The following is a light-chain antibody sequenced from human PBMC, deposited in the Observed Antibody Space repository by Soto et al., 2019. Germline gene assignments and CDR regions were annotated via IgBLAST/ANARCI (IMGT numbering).Light chain of an antibody. J-gene: IGKJ1*01. CDR1: QSISSW. V-gene: IGKV1-5*01. Sequence: DIQMTQSPSTLSASVGDRVTITCRASQSISSWLTWYQQKPGEAPKVLIYDASSLGSGVPSRFSGSGSGTEFTLTISSLQPDDFATYYCQQYNSYSKTFGQGTKVDIK. CDR3: QQYNSYSKT. CDR2: DAS.